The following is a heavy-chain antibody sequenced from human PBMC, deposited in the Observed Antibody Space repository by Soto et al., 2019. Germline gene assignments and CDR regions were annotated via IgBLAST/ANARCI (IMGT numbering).Heavy chain of an antibody. V-gene: IGHV1-46*01. CDR3: AAAGIVVVPAAYYFDY. J-gene: IGHJ4*02. CDR2: INPSGGST. CDR1: GGTFSSYA. D-gene: IGHD2-2*01. Sequence: ASVKVSCKASGGTFSSYAISWVRQAPGQGLEWMGIINPSGGSTSYAQKFQGRVTMTRDTSTNTAYMELSSLRSEDTAVYYCAAAGIVVVPAAYYFDYWGQGTLVTVS.